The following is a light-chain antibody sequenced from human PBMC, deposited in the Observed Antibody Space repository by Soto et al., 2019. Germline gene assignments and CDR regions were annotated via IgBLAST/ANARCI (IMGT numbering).Light chain of an antibody. V-gene: IGKV2-28*01. CDR2: LTS. Sequence: DIVMTQSPLSLPVTPGEPASISCRSSQSLLNGDGKHYLDWYLQKPGQSPQLLIYLTSNRASGVPDRLRGRGLGPDFTLEISSVEAEDVGVYYCMQALETPLTFGGGTKVELK. J-gene: IGKJ4*01. CDR3: MQALETPLT. CDR1: QSLLNGDGKHY.